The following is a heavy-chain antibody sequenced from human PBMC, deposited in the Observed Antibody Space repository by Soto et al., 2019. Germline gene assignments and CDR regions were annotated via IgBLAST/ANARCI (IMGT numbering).Heavy chain of an antibody. J-gene: IGHJ4*02. CDR1: GFSLSNAEVG. D-gene: IGHD1-26*01. CDR3: ARIVLLVGATYYIDY. Sequence: QVTLKESGPVLVKPTETRTLTCTVSGFSLSNAEVGVSWIRQPPGKALECLAQIFSNDEKSYSTSLKSSLTISKYTSKSQVVRTMTNMDPVDTATYYCARIVLLVGATYYIDYWGQGILVTVSS. CDR2: IFSNDEK. V-gene: IGHV2-26*01.